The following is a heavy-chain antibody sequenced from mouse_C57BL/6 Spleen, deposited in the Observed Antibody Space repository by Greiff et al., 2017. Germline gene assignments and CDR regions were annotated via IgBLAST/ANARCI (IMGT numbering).Heavy chain of an antibody. CDR3: ARGGLNSSCYDY. CDR1: GYAFSSSW. J-gene: IGHJ2*01. D-gene: IGHD3-2*02. CDR2: IYPGGGDT. V-gene: IGHV1-82*01. Sequence: VKLMESGPELVKPGASVKISCKASGYAFSSSWMNWVKQRPGKGLEWIGRIYPGGGDTNYDWKFNGKATLTSAQSSSTTYFKLSSLTSEDSAVYFCARGGLNSSCYDYWGQGTTVTVSS.